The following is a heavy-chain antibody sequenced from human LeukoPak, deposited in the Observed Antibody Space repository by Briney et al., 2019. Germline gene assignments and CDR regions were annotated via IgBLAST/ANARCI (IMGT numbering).Heavy chain of an antibody. J-gene: IGHJ6*02. Sequence: GASVKVSCKVSGYTLTELSMHWVRQAPGKGLEWMGGFYPEDGETIYAQKFQGRVTMTEDTSTDTAYMELSSLRSEDTAVYYCARDGNALWSGFYTLYYYYGMDVWGQGTTVTVSS. D-gene: IGHD3-3*01. CDR3: ARDGNALWSGFYTLYYYYGMDV. CDR1: GYTLTELS. V-gene: IGHV1-24*01. CDR2: FYPEDGET.